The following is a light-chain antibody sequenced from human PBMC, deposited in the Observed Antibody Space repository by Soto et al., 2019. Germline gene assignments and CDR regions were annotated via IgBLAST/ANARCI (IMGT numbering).Light chain of an antibody. CDR1: RSVATK. CDR3: EQYEDWYS. V-gene: IGKV3-15*01. J-gene: IGKJ2*03. Sequence: EIVLTQSPATLSVSPGERATLSCRASRSVATKLAWYQQKAGQAPRLLIQGASLRAAGVPARFSGRGSGTELTRTISGLQSGEYAVYDGEQYEDWYSFGQETKLEIK. CDR2: GAS.